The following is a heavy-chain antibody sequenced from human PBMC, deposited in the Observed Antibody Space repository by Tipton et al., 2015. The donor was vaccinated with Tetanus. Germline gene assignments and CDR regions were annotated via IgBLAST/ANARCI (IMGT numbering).Heavy chain of an antibody. CDR1: GFTINNYW. CDR2: ITSSSGTT. J-gene: IGHJ4*02. CDR3: VTCRQRWLQPPFGF. D-gene: IGHD5-24*01. Sequence: SLRLSCAASGFTINNYWMSWVRQAPGKRPEWIAFITSSSGTTYYADSVKGRFTISRDNAKNSVFLQMTGLRNDDTAVYYCVTCRQRWLQPPFGFWGQGTLVTVSS. V-gene: IGHV3-48*02.